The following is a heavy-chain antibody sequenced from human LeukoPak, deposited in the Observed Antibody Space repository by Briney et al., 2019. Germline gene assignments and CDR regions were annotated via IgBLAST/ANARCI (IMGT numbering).Heavy chain of an antibody. CDR2: ILPSFGAT. J-gene: IGHJ6*02. CDR3: ARPLNTMVRGITTATDFFSYAMDV. D-gene: IGHD3-10*01. Sequence: SVKVSCKASGGTFGSYAISWVRQAPGQGLEWMGGILPSFGATKYSQKFQDRVTITADVSTTTVYMDLTSLSSEDTALYYCARPLNTMVRGITTATDFFSYAMDVWGQGTAVTVSS. V-gene: IGHV1-69*01. CDR1: GGTFGSYA.